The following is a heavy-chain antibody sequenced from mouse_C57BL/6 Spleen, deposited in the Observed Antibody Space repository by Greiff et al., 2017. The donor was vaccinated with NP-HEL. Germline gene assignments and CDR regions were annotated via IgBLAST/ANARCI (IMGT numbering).Heavy chain of an antibody. CDR1: GYTFTSYT. Sequence: VKLQQSGAELARPGASVKMSCKASGYTFTSYTMHWVKQRPGQGLEWIGYINPSSGYTKYNQKFKDKATLTADKSSSTAYMQLSSLTSEDSAVYYCAKEGELRNAMDYWGQGTSVTVSS. D-gene: IGHD1-1*01. V-gene: IGHV1-4*01. CDR3: AKEGELRNAMDY. J-gene: IGHJ4*01. CDR2: INPSSGYT.